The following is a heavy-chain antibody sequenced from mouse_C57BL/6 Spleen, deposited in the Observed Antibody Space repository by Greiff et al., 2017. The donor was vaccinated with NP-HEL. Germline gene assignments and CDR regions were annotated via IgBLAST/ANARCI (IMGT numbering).Heavy chain of an antibody. CDR3: ARQAYYSNYEYFDY. D-gene: IGHD2-5*01. CDR2: ISSGGSYT. J-gene: IGHJ2*01. CDR1: GFTFSSYG. Sequence: EVMLVESGGDLVKPGGSLKLSCAASGFTFSSYGMSWVRQTPDKRLEWVATISSGGSYTYYPDSVKGRFTISRDNAKNTLYLQMSSLKSEDTAMYYCARQAYYSNYEYFDYWGQGTTLTVSS. V-gene: IGHV5-6*02.